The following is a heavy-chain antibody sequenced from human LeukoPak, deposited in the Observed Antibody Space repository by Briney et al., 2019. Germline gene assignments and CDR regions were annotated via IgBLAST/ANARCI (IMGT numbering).Heavy chain of an antibody. J-gene: IGHJ6*02. CDR3: ARESYSSSWYYYYYGMDV. V-gene: IGHV3-30-3*01. D-gene: IGHD6-13*01. CDR1: GFTFSTYA. Sequence: GGSLRLSCAASGFTFSTYAMHWVRQAPGKGLEWVAVISYDGNNKYYSDSVKGRFTTSRDNSKNTLYLQMNSLRAEDTAVYYCARESYSSSWYYYYYGMDVWGQGTTVTVSS. CDR2: ISYDGNNK.